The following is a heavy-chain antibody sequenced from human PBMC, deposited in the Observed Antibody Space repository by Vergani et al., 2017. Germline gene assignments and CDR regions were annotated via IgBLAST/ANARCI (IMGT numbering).Heavy chain of an antibody. CDR3: AKDPWGSGSFDDYYYYYGMDV. J-gene: IGHJ6*02. CDR1: GFTFNDYY. D-gene: IGHD3-10*01. CDR2: ISGSGDTI. V-gene: IGHV3-11*01. Sequence: QVQLVESGGVLVRPGGSLRLSCAASGFTFNDYYMSWIRQAPGKGLEWVSYISGSGDTIYYADSVKGRFTISRDNAKNSLFLQMNSLRAEDTAVYYCAKDPWGSGSFDDYYYYYGMDVWGQGTTVTVSS.